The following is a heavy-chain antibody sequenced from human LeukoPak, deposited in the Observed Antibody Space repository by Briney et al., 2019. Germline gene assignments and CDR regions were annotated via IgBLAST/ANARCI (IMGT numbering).Heavy chain of an antibody. D-gene: IGHD6-13*01. V-gene: IGHV3-30*03. CDR3: ARESSVGQQLVPEYFQY. CDR2: ISYDGSSK. J-gene: IGHJ1*01. Sequence: GGSLRLSCAASGFTFSNYTIHWVRQAPGKGLEWVSVISYDGSSKYYADSVKGRFTISRDNSKNTLYLKMNSLRAEDTAVYYCARESSVGQQLVPEYFQYWGQGTLVTVSS. CDR1: GFTFSNYT.